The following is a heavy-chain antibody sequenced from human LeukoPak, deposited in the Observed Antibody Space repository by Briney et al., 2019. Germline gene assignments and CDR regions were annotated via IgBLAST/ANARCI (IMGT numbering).Heavy chain of an antibody. CDR3: ARGEDEGYCSSTSCYPFDY. V-gene: IGHV3-11*01. Sequence: GGSLRLSCAASGFTFSDYYMSWIRQAPGKGLEWVSYISSSGSTIYYADSVKGRFTISRDNAKNSLYLQMNSLRAEDTAVYYCARGEDEGYCSSTSCYPFDYWSQGTLVTVSS. D-gene: IGHD2-2*01. CDR1: GFTFSDYY. J-gene: IGHJ4*02. CDR2: ISSSGSTI.